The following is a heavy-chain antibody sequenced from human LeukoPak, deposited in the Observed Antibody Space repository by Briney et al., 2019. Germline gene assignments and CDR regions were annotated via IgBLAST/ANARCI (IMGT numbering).Heavy chain of an antibody. CDR3: ARDSSSTSMDNWFDP. CDR2: ISSGSSYI. V-gene: IGHV3-21*01. D-gene: IGHD2-2*01. J-gene: IGHJ5*02. CDR1: GFTFSSYS. Sequence: GGSLRLSCAASGFTFSSYSMNWVRQAPGKGLEWVSSISSGSSYIYYADSVKGRFTISRDNAKNSLYLQMNSLRAEDTAVYYCARDSSSTSMDNWFDPWGQGTLVTVSS.